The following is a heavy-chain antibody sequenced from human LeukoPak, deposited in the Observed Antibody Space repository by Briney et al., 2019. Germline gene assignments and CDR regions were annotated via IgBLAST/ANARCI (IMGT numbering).Heavy chain of an antibody. CDR3: ARVRYYYGSGSYNDYYYMDV. V-gene: IGHV4-38-2*01. CDR2: IYYSGST. J-gene: IGHJ6*03. D-gene: IGHD3-10*01. Sequence: GSLRLSCAASGFTFSDYYWGWIRQPPGKGLEWIGSIYYSGSTYYNPSLKSRVTISVDTSKNQFSLKLSSVTAADTAVYYCARVRYYYGSGSYNDYYYMDVWGKGTTVTVSS. CDR1: GFTFSDYY.